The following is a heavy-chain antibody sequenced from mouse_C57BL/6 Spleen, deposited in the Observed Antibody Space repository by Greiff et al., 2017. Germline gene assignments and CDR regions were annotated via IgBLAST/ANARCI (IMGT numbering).Heavy chain of an antibody. CDR1: GYTFTDYE. D-gene: IGHD4-1*01. Sequence: QVQLQQSGAELVRPGASVTLSCKASGYTFTDYEMHWVKQTPVHGLEWIGAIDPETGGTASNQKFKGKAILTAAKSSSTAYMGLRSLTSEDSAVYYCTRSGLTGSYFDYWGQGTTLTVSS. CDR3: TRSGLTGSYFDY. J-gene: IGHJ2*01. CDR2: IDPETGGT. V-gene: IGHV1-15*01.